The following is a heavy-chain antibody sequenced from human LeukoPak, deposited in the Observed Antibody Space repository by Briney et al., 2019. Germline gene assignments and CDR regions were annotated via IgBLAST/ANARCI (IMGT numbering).Heavy chain of an antibody. CDR3: AGGYYSAPNY. CDR1: GFTVSSNY. V-gene: IGHV3-66*01. Sequence: PGGSLRLSCAASGFTVSSNYMSWVRQAPGKGLEWVSLIYSGGSTFYADSVKGRFTISRDISKNTLYLQINTLRAEDTAVYYCAGGYYSAPNYWGQGTLVTVSS. D-gene: IGHD2/OR15-2a*01. CDR2: IYSGGST. J-gene: IGHJ4*02.